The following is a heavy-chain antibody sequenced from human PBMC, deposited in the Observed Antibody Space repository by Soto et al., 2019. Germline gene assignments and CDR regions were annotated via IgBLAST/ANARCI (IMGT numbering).Heavy chain of an antibody. D-gene: IGHD2-2*01. CDR1: GYTFTGHY. CDR2: INLKSGDT. Sequence: QVQLVQSGAEVKKPGASVTVSCKASGYTFTGHYVYWVRQAPGQGLEWMGWINLKSGDTHYAQKFQGRVTMTRDTSISTAYMAMSGLRSDDTAIYYCTKGLESHLLSWFDPWGQGTQVTVSS. V-gene: IGHV1-2*02. J-gene: IGHJ5*02. CDR3: TKGLESHLLSWFDP.